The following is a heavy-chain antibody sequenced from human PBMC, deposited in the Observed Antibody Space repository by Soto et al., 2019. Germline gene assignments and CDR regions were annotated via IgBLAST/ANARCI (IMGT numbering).Heavy chain of an antibody. J-gene: IGHJ4*02. CDR2: IYYSGST. V-gene: IGHV4-59*01. Sequence: SETLSLTCTVSGGSISSYYWSWIRKSPGKGLEWIGYIYYSGSTNYNSSLKSRVTISVDTSKNQLSLKLSSVTAADTAVYYCARATYYYDSSGYYGYYFDYWGQGTLVTVSS. CDR1: GGSISSYY. CDR3: ARATYYYDSSGYYGYYFDY. D-gene: IGHD3-22*01.